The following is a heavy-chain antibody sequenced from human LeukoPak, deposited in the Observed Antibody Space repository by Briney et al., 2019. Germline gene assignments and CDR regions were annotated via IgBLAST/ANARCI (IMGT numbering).Heavy chain of an antibody. D-gene: IGHD5-24*01. CDR3: ASLHGYSQYYFDY. Sequence: SGGSLRLSCAASGFTFSSYAMSWVRQAPGKGLEWVSAISGSGGSTYYADSVKGRFTISRDNPKNTLYLQMNSLRVEDTAVYYCASLHGYSQYYFDYWGQGTLVTVSS. CDR2: ISGSGGST. V-gene: IGHV3-23*01. J-gene: IGHJ4*02. CDR1: GFTFSSYA.